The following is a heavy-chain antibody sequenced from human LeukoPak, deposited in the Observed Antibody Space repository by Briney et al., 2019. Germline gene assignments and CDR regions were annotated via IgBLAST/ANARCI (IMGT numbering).Heavy chain of an antibody. Sequence: SETLSLTCAVSDDSVSSSSYSWTWIRQPPGKGLEWIGFIYHSGSTYYNPSLKGRVTISLDRSKSQFSLKLSSVTAADTAVYYCAARDPYYYYGMDVWGQGTTVTVSS. CDR2: IYHSGST. J-gene: IGHJ6*02. D-gene: IGHD2-21*01. V-gene: IGHV4-30-2*01. CDR1: DDSVSSSSYS. CDR3: AARDPYYYYGMDV.